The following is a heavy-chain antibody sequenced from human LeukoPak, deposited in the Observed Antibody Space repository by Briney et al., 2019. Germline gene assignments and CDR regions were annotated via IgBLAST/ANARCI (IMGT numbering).Heavy chain of an antibody. Sequence: ASVKVSCKASGYTFISYGISWVRQAPGQGLEWMGWISGYNGNTNYTQNLQGRVTMTTDTSTSTAYMELRSLRSDDTAVYYCARGLGVVTAQSEQPKPRYFDLWGRGTQVTVSS. D-gene: IGHD2-21*02. CDR1: GYTFISYG. CDR2: ISGYNGNT. J-gene: IGHJ2*01. V-gene: IGHV1-18*01. CDR3: ARGLGVVTAQSEQPKPRYFDL.